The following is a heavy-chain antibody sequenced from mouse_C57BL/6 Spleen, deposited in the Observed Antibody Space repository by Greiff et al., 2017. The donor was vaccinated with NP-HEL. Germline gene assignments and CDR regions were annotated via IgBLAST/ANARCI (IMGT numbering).Heavy chain of an antibody. V-gene: IGHV1-26*01. CDR2: INPNNGGT. D-gene: IGHD1-1*01. CDR1: GYTFTDYY. J-gene: IGHJ4*01. Sequence: VQLQQSGPELVKPGASVKISCKASGYTFTDYYMNWVKQSHGKSLEWIGDINPNNGGTSYNQKFKGKATLTVDKSSSTAYMKLRSLTSEDSAVYYCARWYYGSSPYAMDYWGQGTSVTVSS. CDR3: ARWYYGSSPYAMDY.